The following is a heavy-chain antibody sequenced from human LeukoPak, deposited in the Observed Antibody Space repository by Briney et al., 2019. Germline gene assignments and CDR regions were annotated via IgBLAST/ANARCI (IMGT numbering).Heavy chain of an antibody. V-gene: IGHV3-15*01. D-gene: IGHD4-11*01. CDR2: IKSKTDGGTV. CDR3: TTDPGNYEIF. CDR1: GFTFSSYA. Sequence: GGSLRLSCAASGFTFSSYAMSWVRQAPGKGLEWVGRIKSKTDGGTVDYAPPVKGRFTISRDDSRNTLSLEMNFLKTEDTAVYCCTTDPGNYEIFWGQGTLVSVSS. J-gene: IGHJ4*02.